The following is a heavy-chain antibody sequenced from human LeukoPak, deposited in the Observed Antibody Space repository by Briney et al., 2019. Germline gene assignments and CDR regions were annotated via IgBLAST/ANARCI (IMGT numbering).Heavy chain of an antibody. CDR2: IKQDGSEK. Sequence: PGGSLRLPCAASGFTFSSYWMSWVRQAPGKGLEWVANIKQDGSEKYYVDSVKGRFTISRDNAKNSLYLQMNSLRAEDTAVYYCAAKRWLQLPDYWGQGTLVTVSS. CDR1: GFTFSSYW. J-gene: IGHJ4*02. D-gene: IGHD5-12*01. V-gene: IGHV3-7*01. CDR3: AAKRWLQLPDY.